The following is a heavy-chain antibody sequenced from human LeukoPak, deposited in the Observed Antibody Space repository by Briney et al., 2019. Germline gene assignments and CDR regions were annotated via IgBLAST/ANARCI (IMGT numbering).Heavy chain of an antibody. Sequence: GGSLRLSFAASGFTFISYWMHWVRQAPGKGQGSVSRINTDGSSSSYADSVKGRFTISRDNAKNTRYLQMNSLRAEDTAVYYCARIGSGSFPHYYYYMDVWGKGTTVTVSS. V-gene: IGHV3-74*01. CDR2: INTDGSSS. D-gene: IGHD2-15*01. CDR3: ARIGSGSFPHYYYYMDV. J-gene: IGHJ6*03. CDR1: GFTFISYW.